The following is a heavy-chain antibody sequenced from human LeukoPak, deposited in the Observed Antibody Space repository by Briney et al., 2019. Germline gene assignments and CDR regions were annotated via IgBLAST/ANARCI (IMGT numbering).Heavy chain of an antibody. Sequence: GGSLRLSCAASGVTSNYMTWVRQTPGKGLEWVSVIYNGGTTYYADSVKGRFTISRDNSKSTLFVYLQMNSLRTDDTALYYCAGGGEAARSLAYWGQGALVTVSS. CDR2: IYNGGTT. CDR1: GVTSNY. CDR3: AGGGEAARSLAY. J-gene: IGHJ4*02. V-gene: IGHV3-66*02. D-gene: IGHD6-6*01.